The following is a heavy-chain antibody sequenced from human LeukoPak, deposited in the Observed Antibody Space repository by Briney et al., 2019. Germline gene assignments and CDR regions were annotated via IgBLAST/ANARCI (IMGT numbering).Heavy chain of an antibody. Sequence: PSETLSLTCTVSGGSISSGGYYWGWIRQTPGKGLEYFASIDSSGTAYYNPSLQSRVTISVDTSKNQFSLKLSSVTAADTAVYYCTRDRGQWLVDYWGQGTLVTVSS. V-gene: IGHV4-39*07. CDR2: IDSSGTA. CDR3: TRDRGQWLVDY. D-gene: IGHD6-19*01. J-gene: IGHJ4*02. CDR1: GGSISSGGYY.